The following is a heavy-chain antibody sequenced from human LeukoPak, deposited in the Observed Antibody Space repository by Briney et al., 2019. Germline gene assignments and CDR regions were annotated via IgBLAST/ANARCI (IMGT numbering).Heavy chain of an antibody. Sequence: PGGSLRLSCAASGFTFSSYAMSWVRQAPGKGLEWVSGITGSGGSTYHADSVKGRFTISRYNSKNTLDLQMSSLRAEGSAIYYCAKGSAYGRPYYFDYWGQGILVTVSS. D-gene: IGHD3-16*01. CDR3: AKGSAYGRPYYFDY. V-gene: IGHV3-23*01. CDR2: ITGSGGST. CDR1: GFTFSSYA. J-gene: IGHJ4*02.